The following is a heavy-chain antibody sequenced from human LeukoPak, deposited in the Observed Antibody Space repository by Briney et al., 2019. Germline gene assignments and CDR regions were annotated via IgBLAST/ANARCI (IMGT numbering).Heavy chain of an antibody. J-gene: IGHJ4*02. CDR2: VYHSGST. V-gene: IGHV4-38-2*02. CDR1: GYSISSGFY. D-gene: IGHD6-13*01. CDR3: ARLGGIAAAGTDDY. Sequence: PSETLSLTCTVSGYSISSGFYWGWIRQPPGKGLQWIGEVYHSGSTNYNPSLKSRVTISVDKSKNQFSLKLSSVTAADTAVYYCARLGGIAAAGTDDYWGQGTLVTVSS.